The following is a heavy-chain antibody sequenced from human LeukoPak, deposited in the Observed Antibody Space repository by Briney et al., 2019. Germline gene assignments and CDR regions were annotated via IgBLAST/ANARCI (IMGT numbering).Heavy chain of an antibody. Sequence: SVKVSCKASEGTFGAYSLDWVRQAPGQGLEWSGGINPIFNILNYAQKFRCRVTITADESTNTAYMDMSSLKYDDTAVYYCAAGRRLGELFFDYWGQGALVTVSS. CDR3: AAGRRLGELFFDY. J-gene: IGHJ4*02. CDR1: EGTFGAYS. D-gene: IGHD3-10*01. V-gene: IGHV1-69*13. CDR2: INPIFNIL.